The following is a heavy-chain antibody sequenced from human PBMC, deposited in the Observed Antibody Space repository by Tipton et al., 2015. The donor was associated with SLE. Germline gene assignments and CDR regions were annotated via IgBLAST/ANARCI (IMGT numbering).Heavy chain of an antibody. CDR3: ALSSVAATQAY. J-gene: IGHJ4*02. V-gene: IGHV1-18*01. Sequence: QVQLVQSGAEVKKPGASVKVSCKASGYTFTTYGISWVRQAPGQGLEWMEWISAYNGNTDYAQKLQGRVTMTTDTSTSTAYMELRSRRSDDTAVYYWALSSVAATQAYWGQGTLVTVSS. CDR2: ISAYNGNT. D-gene: IGHD6-13*01. CDR1: GYTFTTYG.